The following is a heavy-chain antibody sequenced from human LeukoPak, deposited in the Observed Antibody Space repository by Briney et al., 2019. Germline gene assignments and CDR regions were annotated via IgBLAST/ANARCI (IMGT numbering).Heavy chain of an antibody. J-gene: IGHJ4*02. Sequence: SETLSLTCTVSGYSISSGYYWGWIRQPPGKGLEWIGSIYHSGSTYYNPSLKSRVTISVDTSKNQFSLKLNSVTAADTAVYYCARDPTGSGSYLGSWGQGTLVTVSS. CDR2: IYHSGST. CDR3: ARDPTGSGSYLGS. CDR1: GYSISSGYY. V-gene: IGHV4-38-2*02. D-gene: IGHD3-10*01.